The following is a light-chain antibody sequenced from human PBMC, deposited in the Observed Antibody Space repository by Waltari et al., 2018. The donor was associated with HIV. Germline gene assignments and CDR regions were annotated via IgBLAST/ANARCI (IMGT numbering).Light chain of an antibody. CDR3: QRYGSAPWT. V-gene: IGKV1-27*01. CDR2: AAS. Sequence: DIQITQSPSSLSASVGDRISITCRASQVISNYLAWYQQAPGKVPKLFISAASTLQSGVPSRFSCSGSGAYFILTISILHPEDVGTYYYQRYGSAPWTFGQGTKVAIK. J-gene: IGKJ1*01. CDR1: QVISNY.